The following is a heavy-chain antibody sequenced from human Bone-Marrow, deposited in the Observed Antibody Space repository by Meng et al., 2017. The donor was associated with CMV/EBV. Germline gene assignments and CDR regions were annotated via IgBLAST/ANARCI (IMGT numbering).Heavy chain of an antibody. D-gene: IGHD3-22*01. CDR2: ISSSSSTI. V-gene: IGHV3-48*01. CDR1: GFTFSSYS. CDR3: ARDSGLLLTYAIDI. Sequence: GGSLRLSCAASGFTFSSYSMNWVRQAPGKGLEWVSYISSSSSTIYYADSVKGRFTISRDNAKNSLYLQMNSLRAEDTAVYYCARDSGLLLTYAIDIWGQGTMVTVSS. J-gene: IGHJ3*02.